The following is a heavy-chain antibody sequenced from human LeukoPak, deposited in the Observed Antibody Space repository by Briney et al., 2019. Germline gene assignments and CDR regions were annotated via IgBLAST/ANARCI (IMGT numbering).Heavy chain of an antibody. D-gene: IGHD3-10*01. J-gene: IGHJ4*02. V-gene: IGHV3-53*01. CDR3: AREDEDSGLALDY. CDR2: IYSGGNT. Sequence: GGSLRLSCAASGFTVSSNYMSWVRQAPGEGLEWVSVIYSGGNTHYADSVKGRFTISRDNSKNTLYLQMNSLRAEDTAVYYCAREDEDSGLALDYWGQGTLATVSS. CDR1: GFTVSSNY.